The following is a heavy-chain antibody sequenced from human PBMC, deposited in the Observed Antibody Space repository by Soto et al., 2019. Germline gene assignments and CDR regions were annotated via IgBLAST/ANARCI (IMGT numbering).Heavy chain of an antibody. Sequence: GASVKVSCKASGYTFATYALHWVRQAPGQSLEWMGWINTDIGNTKYSQNFQGRVTITRDTTANTAYMDLSSLRSEDTAVYFCARQVDLRLRPLLDHWGQGTLVTVSS. J-gene: IGHJ4*02. CDR2: INTDIGNT. CDR1: GYTFATYA. V-gene: IGHV1-3*04. CDR3: ARQVDLRLRPLLDH. D-gene: IGHD2-15*01.